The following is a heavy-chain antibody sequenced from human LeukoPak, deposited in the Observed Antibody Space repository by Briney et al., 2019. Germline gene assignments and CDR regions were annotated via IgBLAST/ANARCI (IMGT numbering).Heavy chain of an antibody. Sequence: GGSRRLSCAASGFTFSSYAMHWVRQAPGKGLEWVAVISYDGSNKYYADSVKGRFTISRDNSKNTLYLQMNSLRAEDTAVYYCARDNGRGYSYGLAPPRNWGQGTLVTVSS. CDR3: ARDNGRGYSYGLAPPRN. J-gene: IGHJ4*02. V-gene: IGHV3-30-3*01. D-gene: IGHD5-18*01. CDR2: ISYDGSNK. CDR1: GFTFSSYA.